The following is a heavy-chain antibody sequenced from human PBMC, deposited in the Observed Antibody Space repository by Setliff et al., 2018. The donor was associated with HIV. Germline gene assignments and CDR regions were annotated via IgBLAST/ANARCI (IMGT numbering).Heavy chain of an antibody. CDR3: ASDIGPDDGYNRLHYFDY. Sequence: SETLSLTCTVSGGPVSGSYFWSWIRQPAGKGLEWIGRVSAIGRTNYNPSLKSRVTVSVDTSKNQFSLRLNSVTAADTAVYYCASDIGPDDGYNRLHYFDYWGQGTLVTVSS. CDR2: VSAIGRT. J-gene: IGHJ4*02. D-gene: IGHD5-12*01. CDR1: GGPVSGSYF. V-gene: IGHV4-61*02.